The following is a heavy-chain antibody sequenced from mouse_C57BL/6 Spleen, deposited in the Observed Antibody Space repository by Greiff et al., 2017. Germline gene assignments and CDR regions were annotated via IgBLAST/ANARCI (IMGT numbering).Heavy chain of an antibody. V-gene: IGHV3-6*01. D-gene: IGHD2-4*01. J-gene: IGHJ3*01. Sequence: EVQLVESGPGLVKPSQSLSLTCSVTGYSITSGYYWTWIRQFPGNKLEWMGYISYDGSNNYNPSLKNRISITRDTSKNQFFLKLNSVTTEDTATYYCARGDDYDDWFAYWGQGTLVTVSA. CDR3: ARGDDYDDWFAY. CDR1: GYSITSGYY. CDR2: ISYDGSN.